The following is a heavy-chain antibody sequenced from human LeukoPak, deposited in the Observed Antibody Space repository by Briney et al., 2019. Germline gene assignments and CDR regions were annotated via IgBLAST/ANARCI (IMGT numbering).Heavy chain of an antibody. CDR1: GFTVSGNY. V-gene: IGHV3-53*01. CDR2: IYSGGTT. J-gene: IGHJ5*02. CDR3: ARSGRVRLLSANWFDP. D-gene: IGHD2-2*01. Sequence: GGSLRLSCAVSGFTVSGNYMSWVRQAPGKGLEWVSLIYSGGTTYYADSVKGRFTISRDNSKNTLYLQMNSLRAEDTAVYYCARSGRVRLLSANWFDPWGQGTLVTVSS.